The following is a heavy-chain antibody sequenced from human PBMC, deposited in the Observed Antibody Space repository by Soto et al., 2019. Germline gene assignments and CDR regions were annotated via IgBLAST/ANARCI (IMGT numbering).Heavy chain of an antibody. CDR2: IIPIFGTA. D-gene: IGHD2-21*01. V-gene: IGHV1-69*01. J-gene: IGHJ6*02. CDR3: ARGLFPYYYYYYGMDV. CDR1: GGTVSSYA. Sequence: QVQLVQSGAEVKKPGSSVKVSCKASGGTVSSYAISWVRQAPGQGLEWMGGIIPIFGTANYAQKFQGRVTITADESTSTAYMELSSLRSEDTAVYYCARGLFPYYYYYYGMDVWGQGTTVTVSS.